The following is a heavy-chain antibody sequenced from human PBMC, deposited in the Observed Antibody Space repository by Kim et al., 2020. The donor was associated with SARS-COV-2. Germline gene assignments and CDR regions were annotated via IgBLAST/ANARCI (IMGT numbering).Heavy chain of an antibody. CDR3: ARPRRRRSDAFDI. Sequence: YNPSLKSRVTISVDPSKFQFSLKLRSVTAADTAVYYCARPRRRRSDAFDIWGQGTMVTVSS. V-gene: IGHV4-59*08. J-gene: IGHJ3*02.